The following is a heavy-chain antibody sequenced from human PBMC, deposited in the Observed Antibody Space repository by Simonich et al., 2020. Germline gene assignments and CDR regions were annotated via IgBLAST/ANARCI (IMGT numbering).Heavy chain of an antibody. CDR3: ARVNYDSSGYYYAYYFDY. D-gene: IGHD3-22*01. CDR1: GYTFTGYY. V-gene: IGHV1-2*06. Sequence: QVQLVQSGAEVKKPGASVKVSCKASGYTFTGYYMHWVRQAPGQGVEWMGRINPDSGGTNYAQKFQGRVTMTRDTSISTAYMELSRLRSDDTAVYYCARVNYDSSGYYYAYYFDYWGQGTLVTVSS. J-gene: IGHJ4*02. CDR2: INPDSGGT.